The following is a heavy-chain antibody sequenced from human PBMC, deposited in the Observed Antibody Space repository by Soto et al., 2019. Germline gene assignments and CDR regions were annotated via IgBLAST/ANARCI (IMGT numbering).Heavy chain of an antibody. CDR3: AKLPSLRFLEGSRKIDNWFDP. J-gene: IGHJ5*02. D-gene: IGHD3-3*01. V-gene: IGHV3-23*01. CDR1: GFTFSSYA. Sequence: HPGGSLRLSCAASGFTFSSYAMSWVRQAPGKGLEWVSAISGSGGSTYYADSVKGRFTISRDNSKNTLYLQMNSLRAEDTAVYYCAKLPSLRFLEGSRKIDNWFDPWGHGTLVTVSS. CDR2: ISGSGGST.